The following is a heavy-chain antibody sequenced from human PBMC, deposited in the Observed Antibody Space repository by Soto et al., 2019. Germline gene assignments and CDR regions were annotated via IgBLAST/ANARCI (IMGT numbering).Heavy chain of an antibody. Sequence: SETLSLTCTVSGGSISSGYYYWSWIRQHPEKGLEWIGYIYHSGSTYYNPSLKSRVTISVDTSKNQFSLKLSSVTAADTAVYYCARENGRVTTRSYYYFGMDVWGQGTTVTVSS. V-gene: IGHV4-31*03. CDR1: GGSISSGYYY. J-gene: IGHJ6*02. D-gene: IGHD4-17*01. CDR2: IYHSGST. CDR3: ARENGRVTTRSYYYFGMDV.